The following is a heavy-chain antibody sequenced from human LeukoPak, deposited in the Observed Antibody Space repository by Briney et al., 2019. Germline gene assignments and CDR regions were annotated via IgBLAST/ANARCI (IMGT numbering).Heavy chain of an antibody. J-gene: IGHJ4*02. Sequence: SETLSLTCTVSGGSISSGGYYWSWIRQHPGKGLEWIGYIYYSGSTYYNPSLKSRVTISVDTSKNQFFLKLSSVTAADTAVYYCAVKAGYSGYYWGQGTLVTVSS. D-gene: IGHD5-12*01. CDR3: AVKAGYSGYY. V-gene: IGHV4-31*03. CDR2: IYYSGST. CDR1: GGSISSGGYY.